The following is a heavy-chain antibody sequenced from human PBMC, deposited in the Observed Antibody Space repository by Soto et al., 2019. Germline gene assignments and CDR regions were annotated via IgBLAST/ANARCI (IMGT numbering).Heavy chain of an antibody. CDR1: GGSISSAAYY. D-gene: IGHD4-17*01. CDR2: ISHSGST. J-gene: IGHJ4*02. CDR3: ARQTTVTLTPSIDY. V-gene: IGHV4-31*03. Sequence: PSETLSLTCTVSGGSISSAAYYWSWIRQHPGKGLEWIGYISHSGSTYYNPSLKSRVIISVDTSKNQFSLSLTSVTAADTAVYYCARQTTVTLTPSIDYWGQGTPVTVSS.